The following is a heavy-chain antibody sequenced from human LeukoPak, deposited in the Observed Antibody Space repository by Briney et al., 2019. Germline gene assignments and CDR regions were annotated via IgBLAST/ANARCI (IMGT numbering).Heavy chain of an antibody. CDR1: GFTFSSYG. CDR2: IWYDGSNK. CDR3: ARDPGYSSSWYYYYYGMDV. J-gene: IGHJ6*02. V-gene: IGHV3-30*19. D-gene: IGHD6-13*01. Sequence: PGRSLRLSCAASGFTFSSYGMHWVRQAPGKGLEWVAVIWYDGSNKYYADSVKGRFTISRDNSKNTLYLQMNSLRAEDTAVYYCARDPGYSSSWYYYYYGMDVWGQGTTVTVSS.